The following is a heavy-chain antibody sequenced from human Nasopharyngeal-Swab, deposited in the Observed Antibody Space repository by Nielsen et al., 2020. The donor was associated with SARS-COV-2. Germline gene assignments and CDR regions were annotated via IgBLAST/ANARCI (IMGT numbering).Heavy chain of an antibody. D-gene: IGHD5-12*01. CDR2: IIPMFGST. J-gene: IGHJ4*02. CDR1: GGTFSSYA. Sequence: SVKVSCKASGGTFSSYAISWVRQAPGQGLEWMGAIIPMFGSTYYAQRFQGRVTVSADESTNTAYIELSSLRPEDTAVYYCARGDYDLHLDHWGQGTLVTVSS. V-gene: IGHV1-69*13. CDR3: ARGDYDLHLDH.